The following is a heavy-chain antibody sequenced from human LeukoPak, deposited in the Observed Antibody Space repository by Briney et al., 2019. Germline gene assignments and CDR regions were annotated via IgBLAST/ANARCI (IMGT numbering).Heavy chain of an antibody. D-gene: IGHD6-13*01. Sequence: PSETLSLTCTVSGGSLNNYCWSWIRQPPGKGLEWIGYIYYSGSTTYNPSLKSRVTISVDTSKNQFSLKLSSVTAADTAVYYCARVPYSSSPAWGRGTLVTVSS. CDR2: IYYSGST. CDR3: ARVPYSSSPA. J-gene: IGHJ5*02. CDR1: GGSLNNYC. V-gene: IGHV4-59*01.